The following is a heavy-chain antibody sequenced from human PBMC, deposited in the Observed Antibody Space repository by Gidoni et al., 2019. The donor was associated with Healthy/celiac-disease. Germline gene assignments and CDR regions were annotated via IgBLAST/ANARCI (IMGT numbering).Heavy chain of an antibody. CDR3: ARGGLRGDAFDI. Sequence: EVQLVESGGGLAQPAGSLRLSCAASGFSFSSYWMSWVRQAPGTGLEWVANKKQDGSEKYYVDSVKGRFTNSRDNAKNSLYLQMNSLRAEDTAVYYCARGGLRGDAFDIWGQGTMVTVSS. CDR1: GFSFSSYW. J-gene: IGHJ3*02. V-gene: IGHV3-7*01. CDR2: KKQDGSEK. D-gene: IGHD4-17*01.